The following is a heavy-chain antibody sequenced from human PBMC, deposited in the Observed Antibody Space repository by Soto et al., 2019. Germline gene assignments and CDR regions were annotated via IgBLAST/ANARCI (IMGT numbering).Heavy chain of an antibody. CDR1: GGTVSSYA. CDR3: ARVAGYPHGTYAFDI. D-gene: IGHD3-16*02. CDR2: IIPIFGTA. V-gene: IGHV1-69*01. Sequence: QVKLVQSGAEVKKPGSSVKVSCKASGGTVSSYAISWVRQAPGQGLEWMGGIIPIFGTANYAQKFQGRVTITADESTSTAYMALSSLRSEDTAVYYCARVAGYPHGTYAFDIWCQGTMVTVSS. J-gene: IGHJ3*02.